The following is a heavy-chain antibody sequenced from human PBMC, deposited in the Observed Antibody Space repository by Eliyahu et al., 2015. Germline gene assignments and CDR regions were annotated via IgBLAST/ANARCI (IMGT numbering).Heavy chain of an antibody. Sequence: QVQLVQSGAEVKXPGSSVKVXCXVXGGNFKNYAXNWVXXAPXQGLEGMGRVIPGIGSSNYIEKYRGRLRLDADTSTNTAYMELKRLRSGDTAIYYCVRGSEVTWADSFEIWGLGTRVTVSS. CDR1: GGNFKNYA. CDR3: VRGSEVTWADSFEI. CDR2: VIPGIGSS. V-gene: IGHV1-69*04. J-gene: IGHJ3*02. D-gene: IGHD3-10*01.